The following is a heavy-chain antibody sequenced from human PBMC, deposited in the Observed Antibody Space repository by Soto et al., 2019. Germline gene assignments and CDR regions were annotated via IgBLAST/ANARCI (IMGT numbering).Heavy chain of an antibody. Sequence: QVQLVQSGPELKKPGSSVKVSCKAPGDTFNSYGISWVRQAPGQGREWMGGIVPMFGTTNLALKFEDRVTISADELTTTVHMEIRRLTSEDTAVYYCARDLADVHLWDAFDGWGHGTRVAVSP. D-gene: IGHD6-13*01. CDR2: IVPMFGTT. J-gene: IGHJ3*01. V-gene: IGHV1-69*01. CDR1: GDTFNSYG. CDR3: ARDLADVHLWDAFDG.